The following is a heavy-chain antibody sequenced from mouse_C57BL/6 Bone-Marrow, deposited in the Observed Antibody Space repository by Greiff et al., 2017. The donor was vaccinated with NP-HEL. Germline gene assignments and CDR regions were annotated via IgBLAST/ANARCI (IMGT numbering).Heavy chain of an antibody. Sequence: EVKLVESGGGLVKPGGSLKLSCAASGFTFSSYAMSWVRQTPEKRLEWVATISDGGSYTYYPDNVKGRFTISRDNAKNNLYLQMSHLKSEDTAMYYCARDPRSSPYYFDYGGQGTTLTVSS. V-gene: IGHV5-4*01. CDR3: ARDPRSSPYYFDY. J-gene: IGHJ2*01. CDR1: GFTFSSYA. D-gene: IGHD1-1*01. CDR2: ISDGGSYT.